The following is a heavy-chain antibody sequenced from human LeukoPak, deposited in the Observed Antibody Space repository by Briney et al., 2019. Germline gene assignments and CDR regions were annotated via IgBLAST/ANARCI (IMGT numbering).Heavy chain of an antibody. D-gene: IGHD5-12*01. CDR1: GFTFDDYA. CDR2: ISWNSGSI. Sequence: GGSLRLSCAASGFTFDDYAMHWVRQAPGKGLEWVSGISWNSGSIGYADSVKGRFTISRDNAKNSLYLQMNSLRAEDTALYYCAKDSRDSGYDSYFDYWGQGTLVTVSS. J-gene: IGHJ4*02. V-gene: IGHV3-9*01. CDR3: AKDSRDSGYDSYFDY.